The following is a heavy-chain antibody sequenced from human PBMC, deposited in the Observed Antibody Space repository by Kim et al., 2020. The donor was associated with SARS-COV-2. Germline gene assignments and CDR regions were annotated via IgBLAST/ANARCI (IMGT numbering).Heavy chain of an antibody. CDR2: SYI. CDR3: ARDGGEDV. D-gene: IGHD3-16*01. V-gene: IGHV3-21*01. Sequence: SYIYYADSVKGRFTISRDNAKNSLYLQMNSLRAEDTAVYYCARDGGEDVWGQGTTVTVSS. J-gene: IGHJ6*02.